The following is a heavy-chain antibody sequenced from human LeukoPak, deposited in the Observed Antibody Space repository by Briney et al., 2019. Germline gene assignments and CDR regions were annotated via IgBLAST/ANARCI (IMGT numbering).Heavy chain of an antibody. V-gene: IGHV1-8*03. D-gene: IGHD6-19*01. CDR2: MNPNSGNT. CDR1: GYTFTSYD. CDR3: ARGEAVAGTGDY. Sequence: ASVKVSCKASGYTFTSYDMNWVRQATGQGLEWMGWMNPNSGNTGYAQKFQGRVTITRNTSISTAYMELSSLRSEDTAVYYCARGEAVAGTGDYWGQGTLVTVSS. J-gene: IGHJ4*02.